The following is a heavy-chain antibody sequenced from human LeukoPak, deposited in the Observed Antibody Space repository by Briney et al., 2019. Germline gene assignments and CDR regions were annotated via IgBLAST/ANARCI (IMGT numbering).Heavy chain of an antibody. CDR3: AKDRLTLDAFDI. Sequence: GGFLRLSCAASGFTFSNYGMSWVRQAPGMGLEWVSGISDSVTSTYYADSVKGRFTISRDNSKNTLYLQMNSLRAEDTAVYYCAKDRLTLDAFDIWGQGTMVTVSS. CDR2: ISDSVTST. J-gene: IGHJ3*02. V-gene: IGHV3-23*01. CDR1: GFTFSNYG. D-gene: IGHD4/OR15-4a*01.